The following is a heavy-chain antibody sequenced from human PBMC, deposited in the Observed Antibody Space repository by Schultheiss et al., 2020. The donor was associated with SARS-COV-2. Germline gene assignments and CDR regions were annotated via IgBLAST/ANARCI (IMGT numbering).Heavy chain of an antibody. CDR2: INPNSGGT. Sequence: ASVKVSCKASGYTFTGYYMHWVRQAPGQGLEWMGWINPNSGGTNYAQKFQGWVTMTRDTSISTAYMELGRLRSDDTAVYYCARSVDDSWVYYFDYWGQGTLVTVSS. CDR3: ARSVDDSWVYYFDY. D-gene: IGHD3-22*01. J-gene: IGHJ4*02. CDR1: GYTFTGYY. V-gene: IGHV1-2*04.